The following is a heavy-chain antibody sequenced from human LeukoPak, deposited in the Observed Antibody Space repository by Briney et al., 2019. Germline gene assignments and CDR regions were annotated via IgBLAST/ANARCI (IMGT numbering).Heavy chain of an antibody. D-gene: IGHD6-19*01. J-gene: IGHJ4*02. CDR3: ARAGWYRFDY. CDR2: MNSDGTTT. Sequence: PGGSLRLSCAASGFTFSDHWMHWVRQVPGKGLQWVARMNSDGTTTNYADSVKGRFTISRDNAENTLFLQMNSLGADDTAVYYCARAGWYRFDYWGQGTLVTVSS. V-gene: IGHV3-74*01. CDR1: GFTFSDHW.